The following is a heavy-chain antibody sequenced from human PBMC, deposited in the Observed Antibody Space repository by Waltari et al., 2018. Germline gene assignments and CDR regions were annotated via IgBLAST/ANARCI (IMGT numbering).Heavy chain of an antibody. Sequence: EVQLVQSGAEVTKPGESLKISCKGSGYSFTSYCIGWVPQMPGEGLEWMGIIYPGDSDTRYSPSFQGQVTISADKSISTAYLQWSSLKASDTAMYYCARGTGSHRSNYYYYMDVWGKGTTVTVSS. J-gene: IGHJ6*03. CDR2: IYPGDSDT. CDR3: ARGTGSHRSNYYYYMDV. D-gene: IGHD3-9*01. V-gene: IGHV5-51*03. CDR1: GYSFTSYC.